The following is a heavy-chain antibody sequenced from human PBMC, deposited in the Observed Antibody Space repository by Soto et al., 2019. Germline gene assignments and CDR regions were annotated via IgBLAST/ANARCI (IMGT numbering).Heavy chain of an antibody. Sequence: GGSLRLSCAASGFTFSTYSMNWVRQAPGKGLEWVSYISSTSSTIYYPDSVKGRFTISRDNAKTSLYLQMNSLRAEDTAVYYCAKIVYDFWSGYYPEDYYYYGMDVWGQGTTVTVSS. CDR2: ISSTSSTI. V-gene: IGHV3-48*01. CDR3: AKIVYDFWSGYYPEDYYYYGMDV. J-gene: IGHJ6*02. D-gene: IGHD3-3*01. CDR1: GFTFSTYS.